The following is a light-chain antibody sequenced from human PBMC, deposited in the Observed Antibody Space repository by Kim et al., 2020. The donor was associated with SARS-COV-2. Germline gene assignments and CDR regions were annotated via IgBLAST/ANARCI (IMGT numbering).Light chain of an antibody. V-gene: IGLV3-19*01. CDR2: GKN. Sequence: ALGQTVRITCQVDSLRSYYASWYQQKPGQAPVLVIYGKNNRPSGIPDRFSGSSSGNTASLTITGAQAEDEADYYCNSRDSSGNHAVFGGGTQLTVL. J-gene: IGLJ7*01. CDR1: SLRSYY. CDR3: NSRDSSGNHAV.